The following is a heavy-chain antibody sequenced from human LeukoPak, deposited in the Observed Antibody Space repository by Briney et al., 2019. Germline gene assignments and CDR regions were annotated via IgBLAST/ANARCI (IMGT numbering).Heavy chain of an antibody. Sequence: SETLSLTCSVSGGHIDSVYWNWIRQPPGKGLEWIGYIDNSGSTKYNPSLQSRITMSRDTSKRQFSLKLTSVTAADTAMYYCASGAGWLIDYWGQGTLVSVSS. D-gene: IGHD6-19*01. CDR2: IDNSGST. V-gene: IGHV4-4*08. CDR3: ASGAGWLIDY. J-gene: IGHJ4*02. CDR1: GGHIDSVY.